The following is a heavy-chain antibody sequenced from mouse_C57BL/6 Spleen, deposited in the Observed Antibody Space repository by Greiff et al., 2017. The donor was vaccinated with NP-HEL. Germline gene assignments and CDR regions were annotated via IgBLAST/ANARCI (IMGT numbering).Heavy chain of an antibody. Sequence: VQLQQSGAELARPGASVKLSCKASGYTFTSYGISWVKQRTGQGLEWIGEIYPRSGNTYYNEKFKGKATLTADKSSSKAYMELRSLTSEDSAVYFCARSEGSSYDYFDYWGQGTTLTVSS. CDR2: IYPRSGNT. J-gene: IGHJ2*01. CDR1: GYTFTSYG. D-gene: IGHD1-1*01. CDR3: ARSEGSSYDYFDY. V-gene: IGHV1-81*01.